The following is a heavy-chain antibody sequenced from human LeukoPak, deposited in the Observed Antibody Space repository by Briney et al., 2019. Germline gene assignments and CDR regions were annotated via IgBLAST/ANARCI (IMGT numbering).Heavy chain of an antibody. D-gene: IGHD1-26*01. CDR1: GYTLTELS. CDR3: ARVGSGSYGAFDY. J-gene: IGHJ4*02. CDR2: INAGNGNT. Sequence: ASVKVSCKVSGYTLTELSMHWVRQAPGQRLEWMGWINAGNGNTKYSQKFQGRVTITRDTSASTAYMELSSLRSEDTALYYCARVGSGSYGAFDYWGQGTLVTVPS. V-gene: IGHV1-3*01.